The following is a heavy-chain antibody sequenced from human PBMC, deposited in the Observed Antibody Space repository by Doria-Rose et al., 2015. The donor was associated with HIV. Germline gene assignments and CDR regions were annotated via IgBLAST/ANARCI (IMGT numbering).Heavy chain of an antibody. CDR1: GVSLSSPGMG. CDR2: TFSDDER. Sequence: QESDPVLVKPTETLTLTCTVSGVSLSSPGMGVSWIRQPPGRALEWLANTFSDDERSCKTSLKSRLTISRGTSKSQVVLTMTDMDPVDTATYYCARIKSSRWYHKYYFDFWGQGTLVIVSA. CDR3: ARIKSSRWYHKYYFDF. V-gene: IGHV2-26*01. D-gene: IGHD6-13*01. J-gene: IGHJ4*02.